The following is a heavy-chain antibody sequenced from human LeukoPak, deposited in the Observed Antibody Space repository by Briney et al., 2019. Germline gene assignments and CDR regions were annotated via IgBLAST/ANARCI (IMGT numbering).Heavy chain of an antibody. J-gene: IGHJ4*02. CDR1: GYTFTSYG. D-gene: IGHD2-2*01. Sequence: ASVKVSCKASGYTFTSYGSSWVRQAPGQGLEWMGWISAYNGNTNYAQKLQGRVTMTTDTSTSTAYMELRSLRSDDTAVYYCARGPLPLYCSSTSCYPSSEAYFDYWGQGTLVTVSS. CDR2: ISAYNGNT. CDR3: ARGPLPLYCSSTSCYPSSEAYFDY. V-gene: IGHV1-18*01.